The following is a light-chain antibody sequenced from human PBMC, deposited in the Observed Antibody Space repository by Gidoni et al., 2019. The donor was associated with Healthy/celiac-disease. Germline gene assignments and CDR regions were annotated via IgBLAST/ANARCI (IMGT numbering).Light chain of an antibody. J-gene: IGLJ3*02. Sequence: QSVLPQPPSASGTPGQRVTISCSGSSSNIGSTTVNWYQQLPGTAPKRLIYSNNQRPPGVPDRFSGSKSGTSASLAISGLQSEDEADYYCAAWDDSLNGFWVFGGGTKLTVL. V-gene: IGLV1-44*01. CDR2: SNN. CDR1: SSNIGSTT. CDR3: AAWDDSLNGFWV.